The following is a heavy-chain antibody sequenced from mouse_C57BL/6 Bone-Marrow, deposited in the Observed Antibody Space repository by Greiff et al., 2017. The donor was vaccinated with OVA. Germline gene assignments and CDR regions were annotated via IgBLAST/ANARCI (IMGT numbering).Heavy chain of an antibody. V-gene: IGHV14-4*01. Sequence: VQLKESGAELVRPGASVKLSCTASGFTITDDYMHWVKQRPEQGLEWIGWIDPENGDTEYDSKFKGKATIPADTSSNTAYLQLSSLTAEDTADYYCTSYGNFDYWGQGTTLTVSS. CDR2: IDPENGDT. D-gene: IGHD2-1*01. CDR3: TSYGNFDY. CDR1: GFTITDDY. J-gene: IGHJ2*01.